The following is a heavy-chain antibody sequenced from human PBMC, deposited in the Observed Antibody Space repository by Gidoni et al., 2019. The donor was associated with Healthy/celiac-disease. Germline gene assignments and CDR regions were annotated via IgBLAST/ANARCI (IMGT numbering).Heavy chain of an antibody. D-gene: IGHD6-19*01. CDR1: GYTFTSYD. Sequence: QVQLVQSGAEGTKPGASVKVSCQASGYTFTSYDINWVRQATGQGLEWMGWMNPNSGNTGYAQKFQGRVTMTRNTSRSTAYMELSSLRSEDTAVYYCARGIAVAARGGLYGMDVWGQGTTVTVSS. J-gene: IGHJ6*02. CDR2: MNPNSGNT. CDR3: ARGIAVAARGGLYGMDV. V-gene: IGHV1-8*01.